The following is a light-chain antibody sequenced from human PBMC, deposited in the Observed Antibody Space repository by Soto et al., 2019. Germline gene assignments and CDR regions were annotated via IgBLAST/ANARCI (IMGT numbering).Light chain of an antibody. CDR2: DDN. Sequence: QSVMTQPPSVSAAPGQTVTISCSGSSSNIGGNSVSWYQQLPGTAPKLLIYDDNTRPSGIPDRFSGSKSGTSATLGITGFQTGDEDDYYCGSWDSSLSAYVFGTGTKLTVL. CDR3: GSWDSSLSAYV. V-gene: IGLV1-51*01. J-gene: IGLJ1*01. CDR1: SSNIGGNS.